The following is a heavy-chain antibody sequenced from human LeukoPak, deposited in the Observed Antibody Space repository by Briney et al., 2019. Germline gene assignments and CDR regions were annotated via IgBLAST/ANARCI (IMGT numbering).Heavy chain of an antibody. J-gene: IGHJ4*02. CDR2: ISGSGGST. Sequence: QPGGSLRLSCAASGFTFSSYAMSWVRQAPGKGLEWVSAISGSGGSTYYAHSVKGRFTISRGHSKNTLYVQMNRLRPEDTAVFYCAEDTSVDYRDYFDYWGQGTLVTVSS. V-gene: IGHV3-23*01. CDR1: GFTFSSYA. D-gene: IGHD4-17*01. CDR3: AEDTSVDYRDYFDY.